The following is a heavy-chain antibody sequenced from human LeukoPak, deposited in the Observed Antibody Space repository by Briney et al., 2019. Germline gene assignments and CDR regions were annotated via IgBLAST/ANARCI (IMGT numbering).Heavy chain of an antibody. V-gene: IGHV3-23*01. CDR2: ISASGGST. J-gene: IGHJ6*02. CDR3: ARDGASPTIFGVVIGYYGMDV. CDR1: GFTFSSSA. Sequence: GGSLRLSCAASGFTFSSSAMSWVRQVPGKGLEWVSGISASGGSTYYADSVRGRFTISRDNSKNTLYLQMNSLRAEDTAVYYCARDGASPTIFGVVIGYYGMDVWGQGTTVTVSS. D-gene: IGHD3-3*01.